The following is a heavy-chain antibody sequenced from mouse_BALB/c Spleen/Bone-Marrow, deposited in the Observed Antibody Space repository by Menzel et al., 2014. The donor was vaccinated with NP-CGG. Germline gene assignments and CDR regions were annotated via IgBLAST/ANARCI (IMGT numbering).Heavy chain of an antibody. CDR3: ASYRYAWYFDV. CDR1: GFNIKDTY. CDR2: IDPANGNT. D-gene: IGHD2-14*01. J-gene: IGHJ1*01. Sequence: EVQLQQSGAEPVKPGASVKLSCTASGFNIKDTYLHWVKQRPEQGLEWIGRIDPANGNTKYDPKFQDKATITADTSSNTAYLQLSSLTSEDTAVYYCASYRYAWYFDVWGAGTTVTVSS. V-gene: IGHV14-3*02.